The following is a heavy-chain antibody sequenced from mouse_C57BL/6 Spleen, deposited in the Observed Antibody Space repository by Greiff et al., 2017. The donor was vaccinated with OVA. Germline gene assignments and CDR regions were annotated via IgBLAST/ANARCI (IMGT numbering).Heavy chain of an antibody. Sequence: LQESGPELVKPGASVKISCKASGYSFTGYYMNWVKQSPEKSLEWIGEINPSTGGTTYNQKFKAKATLTVDKSSSTAYMQLKSLTSEDSAVYYCARLLRDYFDYWGQGTTLTVSS. J-gene: IGHJ2*01. CDR3: ARLLRDYFDY. CDR2: INPSTGGT. V-gene: IGHV1-42*01. CDR1: GYSFTGYY. D-gene: IGHD1-1*01.